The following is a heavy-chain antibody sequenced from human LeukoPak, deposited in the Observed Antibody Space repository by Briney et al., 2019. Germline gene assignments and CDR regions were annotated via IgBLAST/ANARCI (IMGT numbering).Heavy chain of an antibody. Sequence: GGSLRLSCTASGFPFSGYGMHWVRQAPGKGPEWVAAISSDGSKKDYADSVKGRFSISRDKSKNTLYLQMNSLRPEDTAVYYCATEYNNLDDYFDYWGQGTLVIVSS. D-gene: IGHD1-1*01. V-gene: IGHV3-30*03. J-gene: IGHJ4*02. CDR3: ATEYNNLDDYFDY. CDR2: ISSDGSKK. CDR1: GFPFSGYG.